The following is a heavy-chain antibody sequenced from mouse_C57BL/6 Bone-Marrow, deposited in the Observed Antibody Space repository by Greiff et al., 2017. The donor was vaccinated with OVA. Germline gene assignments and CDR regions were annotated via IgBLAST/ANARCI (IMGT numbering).Heavy chain of an antibody. CDR2: IYPYNGVS. D-gene: IGHD4-1*01. CDR1: GYSFTGYY. CDR3: ARGKLDVYFDY. J-gene: IGHJ2*01. V-gene: IGHV1-31*01. Sequence: EVQLQESGPELVKPGASVKISCKASGYSFTGYYMHWVKQSHGNILDWIGYIYPYNGVSSYNQKFKGKATLTVDKSSSTTYMELHSLTSKYSAVNYCARGKLDVYFDYWGQGTTLTVSS.